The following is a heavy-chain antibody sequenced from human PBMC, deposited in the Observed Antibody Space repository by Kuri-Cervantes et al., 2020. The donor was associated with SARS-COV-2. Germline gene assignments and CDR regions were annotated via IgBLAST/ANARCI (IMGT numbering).Heavy chain of an antibody. Sequence: SVRVSCKASGGTFSSYAISWVRQAPGQGLEWMGGIIPIFGTANYAQKFQGRVTITADESTSTAYMELSSLRSEDTAVYYCARDQTRSGWTFLFDYWGQGTLVTVSS. CDR3: ARDQTRSGWTFLFDY. CDR2: IIPIFGTA. D-gene: IGHD6-19*01. CDR1: GGTFSSYA. V-gene: IGHV1-69*13. J-gene: IGHJ4*02.